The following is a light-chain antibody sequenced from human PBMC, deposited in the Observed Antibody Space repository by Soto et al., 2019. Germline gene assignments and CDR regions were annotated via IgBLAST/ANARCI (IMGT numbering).Light chain of an antibody. J-gene: IGKJ2*01. V-gene: IGKV3-20*01. CDR2: GAS. CDR3: QQYGNSPQT. CDR1: QSVNNNY. Sequence: EIVLTQSPGTLSLSPAERATLSCRASQSVNNNYLDWFQQKPGQAPRLLIYGASSRATGIPDRFSGSESGTDFTLTISRLEPEDFAVYYCQQYGNSPQTFGQGTKVEIK.